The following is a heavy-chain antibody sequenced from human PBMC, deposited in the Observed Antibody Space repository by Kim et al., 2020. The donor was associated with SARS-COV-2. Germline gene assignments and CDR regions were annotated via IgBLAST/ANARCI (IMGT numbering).Heavy chain of an antibody. D-gene: IGHD3-22*01. V-gene: IGHV3-20*04. CDR3: ARVGSSSGYHLEDYYYYGMDV. Sequence: GGSLRLSCAASGFTFDDYGMSWVRQAPGKGLEWVSGINWNGGSTGYADSVKGRFTISRDNAKNSLYLQMNSLRAEDTALYYCARVGSSSGYHLEDYYYYGMDVWGQGTTVTVSS. J-gene: IGHJ6*02. CDR1: GFTFDDYG. CDR2: INWNGGST.